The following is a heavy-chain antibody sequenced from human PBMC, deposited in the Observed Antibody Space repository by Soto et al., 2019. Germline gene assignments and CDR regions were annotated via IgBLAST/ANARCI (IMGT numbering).Heavy chain of an antibody. CDR2: TYYRSKWYN. D-gene: IGHD1-7*01. CDR3: ARELELLDNWFDP. Sequence: SQTLSLTCAISGDSVSSNSAALNWIRQSPSRGLEWLGRTYYRSKWYNDYAVSVKSRITINPDTSKNQFSLQLNSVTPEDTAVYCCARELELLDNWFDPWGQGTLVTVSS. CDR1: GDSVSSNSAA. V-gene: IGHV6-1*01. J-gene: IGHJ5*02.